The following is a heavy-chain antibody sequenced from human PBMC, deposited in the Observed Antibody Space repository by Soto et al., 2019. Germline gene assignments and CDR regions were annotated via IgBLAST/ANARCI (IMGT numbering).Heavy chain of an antibody. Sequence: EVQLVESGGGLVQPGGSLKLSCAASGFTFSDSAIHWVRQASGKGLEWVGRIRSKANTYATAYAASVKGRFTISRDDSKNTAYLQMNSLKTEDTAVYYCTRHHIDYWGQGTLVTVSS. CDR1: GFTFSDSA. CDR3: TRHHIDY. D-gene: IGHD2-21*01. V-gene: IGHV3-73*01. J-gene: IGHJ4*02. CDR2: IRSKANTYAT.